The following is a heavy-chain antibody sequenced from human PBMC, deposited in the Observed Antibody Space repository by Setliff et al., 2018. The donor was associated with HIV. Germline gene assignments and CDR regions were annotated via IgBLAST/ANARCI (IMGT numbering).Heavy chain of an antibody. CDR1: GGSITSGSDY. J-gene: IGHJ4*02. V-gene: IGHV4-61*02. Sequence: SSETLSLTCTVSGGSITSGSDYWSWIRQLAGKGLEWIGRFYTSGSTNYNPSLKSRVTMSVDTSKNQFSLKLSSVTAADTAVYYCARDRGSWSWFDFWGQGTLVTVSS. D-gene: IGHD1-26*01. CDR3: ARDRGSWSWFDF. CDR2: FYTSGST.